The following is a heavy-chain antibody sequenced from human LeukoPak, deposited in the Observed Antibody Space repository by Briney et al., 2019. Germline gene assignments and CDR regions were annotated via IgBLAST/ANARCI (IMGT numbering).Heavy chain of an antibody. J-gene: IGHJ5*02. D-gene: IGHD6-13*01. CDR2: ISSSSSTI. CDR1: GFTFSSYS. V-gene: IGHV3-48*04. Sequence: GGSLRLSCAASGFTFSSYSMNWVRQAPGKGLEWVSYISSSSSTIYYADSVKGRFTISRDNAKNSLYLQMNSLRAEDTAVYYCATDPRTAAAGLPLDPWGQGTLVTVSS. CDR3: ATDPRTAAAGLPLDP.